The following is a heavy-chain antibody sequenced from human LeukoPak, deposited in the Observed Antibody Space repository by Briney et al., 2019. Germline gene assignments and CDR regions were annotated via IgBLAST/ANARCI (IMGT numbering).Heavy chain of an antibody. CDR1: GFTFSTYA. Sequence: GGSLRLSCAASGFTFSTYAISWVRQAPGKGLEWVSTISGSGAFLYYADSVKGRFTISRDNSKNTLSLQMNSLRAEDTALYYCAKAVASGRSFDYWGQGALVTVSS. V-gene: IGHV3-23*01. CDR3: AKAVASGRSFDY. J-gene: IGHJ4*02. D-gene: IGHD6-19*01. CDR2: ISGSGAFL.